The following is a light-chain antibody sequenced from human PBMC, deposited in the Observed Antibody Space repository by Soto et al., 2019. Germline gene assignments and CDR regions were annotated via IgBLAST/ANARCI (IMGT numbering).Light chain of an antibody. CDR1: QDISSW. CDR3: QQANRFPIT. Sequence: DIQMTQSPSFVSASVGDRVTVTCRASQDISSWLAWYPQKPGKAPKLLSSTTSTLGSGVPSRFSGSRSGTDFTLTISGLQPEDFATYYCQQANRFPITFGQGTRLEIK. J-gene: IGKJ5*01. V-gene: IGKV1-12*01. CDR2: TTS.